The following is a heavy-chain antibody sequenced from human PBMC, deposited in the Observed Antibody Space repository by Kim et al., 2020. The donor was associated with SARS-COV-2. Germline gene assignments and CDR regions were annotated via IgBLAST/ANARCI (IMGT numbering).Heavy chain of an antibody. V-gene: IGHV3-33*06. CDR2: IWYDGSNK. CDR1: GFTFSSYG. Sequence: GGSLRLSCAASGFTFSSYGMHWVRQAPGKGLEWVAVIWYDGSNKYYADSVKGRFTISRDNSKNTLYLQMNSLRAEDTAVYYCAKAFQVWWIAAAGTGFDYWGQGTLVIAAS. D-gene: IGHD6-13*01. J-gene: IGHJ4*02. CDR3: AKAFQVWWIAAAGTGFDY.